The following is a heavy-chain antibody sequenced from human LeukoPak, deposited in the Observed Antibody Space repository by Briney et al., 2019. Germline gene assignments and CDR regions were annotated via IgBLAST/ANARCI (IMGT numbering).Heavy chain of an antibody. D-gene: IGHD2-2*01. CDR1: GFTFSRLK. V-gene: IGHV3-48*03. Sequence: PGGSLRLSCVASGFTFSRLKNWVRQGPGEGVEGVSYISGSGSSIYYADSVKGRFTISRDNAKNSLYLQMNSLKGEDTAVYYCARDMGYCSSSNCYTYYLDYWGQGTLVTVSS. J-gene: IGHJ4*02. CDR2: ISGSGSSI. CDR3: ARDMGYCSSSNCYTYYLDY.